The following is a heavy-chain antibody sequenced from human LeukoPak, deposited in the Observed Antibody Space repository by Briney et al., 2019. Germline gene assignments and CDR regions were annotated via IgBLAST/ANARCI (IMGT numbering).Heavy chain of an antibody. J-gene: IGHJ4*02. D-gene: IGHD3-22*01. V-gene: IGHV3-23*01. CDR1: GLTFSNYA. Sequence: GGSLRLSCAASGLTFSNYAMSWVRQAPGKGLEWVSSISGSGGRTFLAVSAEGRFAISRDNSKNTLYLQMNSLRAEDTAVYYCAKFDDTSGYSRFDYWGQGTLVTVSS. CDR2: ISGSGGRT. CDR3: AKFDDTSGYSRFDY.